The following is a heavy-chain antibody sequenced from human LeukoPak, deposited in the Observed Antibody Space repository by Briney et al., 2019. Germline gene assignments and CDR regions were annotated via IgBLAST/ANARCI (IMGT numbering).Heavy chain of an antibody. D-gene: IGHD3-3*01. CDR2: MNPNSGNT. CDR1: GYTFTSYD. J-gene: IGHJ4*02. V-gene: IGHV1-8*01. Sequence: ASVKVSCKASGYTFTSYDINWVRQATGQGLEWMGWMNPNSGNTGYAQKFQGRVTMTRNTSISTAYMELSSLRSEDTAVYYCARGSQDYDFWSGYFTYYFDYWGQGTLVTVSS. CDR3: ARGSQDYDFWSGYFTYYFDY.